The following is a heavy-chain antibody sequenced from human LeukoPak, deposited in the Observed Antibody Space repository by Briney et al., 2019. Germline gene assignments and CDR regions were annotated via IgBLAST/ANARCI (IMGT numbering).Heavy chain of an antibody. CDR1: GFTFSSYW. D-gene: IGHD5-18*01. V-gene: IGHV3-74*01. CDR3: ARHLSGITGYTYGRGIDY. CDR2: INSDGSST. Sequence: GGSLRLSCAASGFTFSSYWMHWVRQAPGKGLVWVSRINSDGSSTSYADSVKGRFTISRDNAKNTLYLQMNSLRAEDTAVYYCARHLSGITGYTYGRGIDYWGQGTLVTVSS. J-gene: IGHJ4*02.